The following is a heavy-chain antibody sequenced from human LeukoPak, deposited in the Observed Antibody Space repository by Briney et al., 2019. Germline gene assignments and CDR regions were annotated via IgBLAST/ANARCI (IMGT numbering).Heavy chain of an antibody. Sequence: GGSLRLSCEASGFTFSTFAMIWVRQPPGKGLEWVSSIFPSGGEIHYADSVRGRFTISRDNSKSTLSLQMNSLRAEDTAVYYCARADYDYVWGSYRQYYFDYWGQGTLVTVSS. D-gene: IGHD3-16*02. J-gene: IGHJ4*02. CDR2: IFPSGGEI. CDR3: ARADYDYVWGSYRQYYFDY. CDR1: GFTFSTFA. V-gene: IGHV3-23*01.